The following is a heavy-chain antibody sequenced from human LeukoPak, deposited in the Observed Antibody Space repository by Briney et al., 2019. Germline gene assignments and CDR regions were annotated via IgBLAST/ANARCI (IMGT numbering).Heavy chain of an antibody. CDR3: ARTPGGSYAYYYYGMDV. J-gene: IGHJ6*04. V-gene: IGHV1-18*04. CDR1: GYTFTSYG. D-gene: IGHD3-16*01. Sequence: ASVKVSCKASGYTFTSYGISWVRQAPGQGLEWMGWISAYNSNTNYAQKLQGRVTMTTDTSTSTAYMELRSLRSDDTAVYYCARTPGGSYAYYYYGMDVWGKGTTVTVSS. CDR2: ISAYNSNT.